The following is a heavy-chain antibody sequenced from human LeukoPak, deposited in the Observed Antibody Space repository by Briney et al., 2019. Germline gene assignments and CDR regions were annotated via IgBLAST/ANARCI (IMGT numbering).Heavy chain of an antibody. Sequence: SETLSLTCSVSGYSIRSGYYWGWIGQPPGKGREWIECIYHSGSTYYIPSLKSRVTISVDTSKNQFSLRLNSVTAADTAVYYCAKVSSGSFVDSNWFDPWGQGTLVTVSS. V-gene: IGHV4-38-2*02. D-gene: IGHD3-10*01. J-gene: IGHJ5*02. CDR1: GYSIRSGYY. CDR3: AKVSSGSFVDSNWFDP. CDR2: IYHSGST.